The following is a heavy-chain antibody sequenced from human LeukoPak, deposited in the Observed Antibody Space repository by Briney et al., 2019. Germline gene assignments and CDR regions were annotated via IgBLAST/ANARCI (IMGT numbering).Heavy chain of an antibody. V-gene: IGHV3-23*01. J-gene: IGHJ4*02. Sequence: GGSLRLSCAASGFTFNIYAMNWDRQAPGKGLEWISSISYSAAGRYYADSVKGRFSISRDNSKKIVYLQMNSLRAEDTAVYYCAKDRMGGVTFFDYWGQGTLVTVSS. D-gene: IGHD2-21*02. CDR2: ISYSAAGR. CDR3: AKDRMGGVTFFDY. CDR1: GFTFNIYA.